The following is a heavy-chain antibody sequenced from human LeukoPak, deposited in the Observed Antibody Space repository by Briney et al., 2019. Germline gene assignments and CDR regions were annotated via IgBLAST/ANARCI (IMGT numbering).Heavy chain of an antibody. J-gene: IGHJ4*02. D-gene: IGHD3-22*01. CDR3: AKGYYDTSGSTHFFDY. Sequence: GGSLRLSCAASGFTFYSYAMTWVRQAPGKGLEWVSVISGSSSRILYADSVKGRFTISRDNSKNKLYLQMHSLGVEDTALYYCAKGYYDTSGSTHFFDYWGQGTLVTVSS. V-gene: IGHV3-23*01. CDR2: ISGSSSRI. CDR1: GFTFYSYA.